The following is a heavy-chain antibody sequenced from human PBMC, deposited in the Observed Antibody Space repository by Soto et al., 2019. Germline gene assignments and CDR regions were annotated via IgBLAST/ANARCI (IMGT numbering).Heavy chain of an antibody. CDR1: GYAFTLYS. J-gene: IGHJ3*02. CDR3: ARSTGAYAFYI. Sequence: QEQLVQSGAEVKKPGASVKVSCKASGYAFTLYSIHWVRQAPRQGLEWMGMINPTGGSTSYSPKFQGRLTMPTDTSTTTVHMELSSLKSEDTAVFYCARSTGAYAFYIWGQGTMVTVSS. CDR2: INPTGGST. D-gene: IGHD1-1*01. V-gene: IGHV1-46*01.